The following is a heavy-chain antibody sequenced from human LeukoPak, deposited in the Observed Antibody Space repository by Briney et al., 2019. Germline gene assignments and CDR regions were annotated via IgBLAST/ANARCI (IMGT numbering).Heavy chain of an antibody. V-gene: IGHV3-30-3*02. J-gene: IGHJ4*02. CDR1: GFTFSSYA. D-gene: IGHD6-6*01. CDR3: AKDLTAIAARPSTH. Sequence: GGSLRLSCAASGFTFSSYAMHWVRQAPGKGLEGVAVISYDGSNKYYADSVKGRFTISRDNSKNTLYLQMNSLRSEDTAVYYCAKDLTAIAARPSTHWGQGTLVTVSS. CDR2: ISYDGSNK.